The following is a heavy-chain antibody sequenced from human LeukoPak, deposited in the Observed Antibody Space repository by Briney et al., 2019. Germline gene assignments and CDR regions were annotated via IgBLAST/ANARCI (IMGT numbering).Heavy chain of an antibody. J-gene: IGHJ5*02. CDR1: GYSFTSYW. CDR2: IYPGDSDT. V-gene: IGHV5-51*01. Sequence: GESLKISCKGSGYSFTSYWIGWVRQMPGKGLEWMGIIYPGDSDTRYSPSFQGQVTISADKSISTAYLQWSSLKASDTAMYYCARPVGYCSGGSCLNWFDPWGQGTLVTVSS. D-gene: IGHD2-15*01. CDR3: ARPVGYCSGGSCLNWFDP.